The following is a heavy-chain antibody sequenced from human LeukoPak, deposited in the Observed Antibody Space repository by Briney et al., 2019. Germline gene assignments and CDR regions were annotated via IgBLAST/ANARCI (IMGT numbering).Heavy chain of an antibody. CDR1: GGSISSSSYY. CDR2: IYYSGST. V-gene: IGHV4-39*01. CDR3: ARHESGYSGGWFDAFDI. D-gene: IGHD6-19*01. J-gene: IGHJ3*02. Sequence: NPSETLSLTCTVSGGSISSSSYYWGWIRQPPGKGLEWIGSIYYSGSTYYNPSLKSRVTISVDTSKNQFSLKLSSVTAADTAVYYCARHESGYSGGWFDAFDIWGQGTMVTVSS.